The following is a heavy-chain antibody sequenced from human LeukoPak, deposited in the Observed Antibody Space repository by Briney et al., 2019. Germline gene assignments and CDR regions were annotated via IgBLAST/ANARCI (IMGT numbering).Heavy chain of an antibody. V-gene: IGHV3-66*01. D-gene: IGHD4-17*01. Sequence: GGSLRLSFPAPGFTASSNYMSWVRQAPGKGLEWVSVIYSGGSTYYADSVKGRFTISRDNSKNTLYLQMNSLRVEDTAVYYCARVGSETTSWYFDLWGRGTLVTGSS. CDR2: IYSGGST. J-gene: IGHJ2*01. CDR1: GFTASSNY. CDR3: ARVGSETTSWYFDL.